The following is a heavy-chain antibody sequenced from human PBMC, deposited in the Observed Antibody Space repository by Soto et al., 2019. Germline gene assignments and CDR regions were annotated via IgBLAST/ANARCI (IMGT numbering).Heavy chain of an antibody. D-gene: IGHD1-1*01. CDR3: ARVVQTDDAFDI. V-gene: IGHV1-8*01. CDR2: MNPNSGNT. CDR1: GYTFTSHD. J-gene: IGHJ3*02. Sequence: ASVKVSCKASGYTFTSHDINWVRQATGQGLEWMGWMNPNSGNTGYAQKFQGRVTMTRNTSISTAYMELSSLRSEDTAVYYCARVVQTDDAFDIWGQGTMVTVSS.